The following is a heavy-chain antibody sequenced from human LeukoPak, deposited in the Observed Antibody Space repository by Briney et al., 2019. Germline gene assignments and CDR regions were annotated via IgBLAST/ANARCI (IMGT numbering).Heavy chain of an antibody. D-gene: IGHD2-15*01. V-gene: IGHV4-39*07. CDR2: IYYSGST. Sequence: SETLSLTCTVSGGSISSSSYYWGWIRQPPGKGLEWIGSIYYSGSTYYNPSLKSRVTISVDTSKNQFSLKLSSVTAAGTAVYYCARVASGGSCYSDYWGQGTLVTVSS. CDR1: GGSISSSSYY. CDR3: ARVASGGSCYSDY. J-gene: IGHJ4*02.